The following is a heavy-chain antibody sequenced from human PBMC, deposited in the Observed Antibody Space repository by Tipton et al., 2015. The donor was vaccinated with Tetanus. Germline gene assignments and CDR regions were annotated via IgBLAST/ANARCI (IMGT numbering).Heavy chain of an antibody. CDR1: GFTFSSYE. J-gene: IGHJ4*02. CDR3: ARKDDSSGYTHFDY. V-gene: IGHV3-48*03. CDR2: ISSSGSTI. Sequence: SLRLSCAASGFTFSSYEMNWVRQAPGKGLEWVSYISSSGSTIYYADSVKGRFTISRDNAKNSLYLQMNSLRAEDTAVYYCARKDDSSGYTHFDYWGQGTLVTVSS. D-gene: IGHD3-22*01.